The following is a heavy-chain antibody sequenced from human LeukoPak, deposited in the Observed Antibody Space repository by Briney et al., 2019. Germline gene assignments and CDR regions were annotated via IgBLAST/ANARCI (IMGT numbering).Heavy chain of an antibody. V-gene: IGHV3-33*01. CDR2: IWYDGSNK. CDR1: GSTFSSYG. D-gene: IGHD4-17*01. J-gene: IGHJ3*02. CDR3: ARDKDATTVTPDAFDI. Sequence: PGGSLRLSCAASGSTFSSYGMHWVRQAPGKGLEWVAVIWYDGSNKYYADSVKGRFTISRDNSKNTLYLQMNSLRAEDTAVYYCARDKDATTVTPDAFDIWGQGTMVTVSS.